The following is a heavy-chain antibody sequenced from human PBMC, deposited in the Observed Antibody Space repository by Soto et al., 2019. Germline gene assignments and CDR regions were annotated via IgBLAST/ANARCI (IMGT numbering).Heavy chain of an antibody. J-gene: IGHJ6*03. CDR1: GGSSRSTRYY. D-gene: IGHD3-3*01. CDR2: IYHSGST. CDR3: ARGTSEDRTTISRVVIGTVDV. V-gene: IGHV4-31*01. Sequence: QVQLQESGPGLVKPSQTLSLTCTVSGGSSRSTRYYWSWIRQHPGKGLEWIAYIYHSGSTYYNPALRCPVAMSVDTSSKQFCVSLSSVTAAETAVYYCARGTSEDRTTISRVVIGTVDVWGKGNAVSVS.